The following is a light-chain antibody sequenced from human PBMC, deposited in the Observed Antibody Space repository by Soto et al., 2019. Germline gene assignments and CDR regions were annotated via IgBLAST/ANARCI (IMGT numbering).Light chain of an antibody. CDR3: LQHTSYPWT. CDR1: QSVSSD. Sequence: EIVMTQSPAALSVSPGERATLSCRASQSVSSDLAWYQQRPGQAPRLLIYGASTRATGIPARFSGSGSGTEFTLTISSLQSEDFGTYYCLQHTSYPWTFGQGTKVEI. CDR2: GAS. V-gene: IGKV3-15*01. J-gene: IGKJ1*01.